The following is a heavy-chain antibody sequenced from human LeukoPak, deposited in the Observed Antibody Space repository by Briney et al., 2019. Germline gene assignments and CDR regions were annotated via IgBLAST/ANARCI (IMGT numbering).Heavy chain of an antibody. V-gene: IGHV1-8*03. D-gene: IGHD4-11*01. CDR1: GYTFTSYD. CDR3: ARGRHLYSLSVRFDP. J-gene: IGHJ5*02. CDR2: MNPNSGNT. Sequence: ASVKVSCKASGYTFTSYDINWVRQATGQGLEWMGWMNPNSGNTGYAQKFQGRVTITRNTSIGTAYMELSSLRSEDTAVYYCARGRHLYSLSVRFDPWGQGTLVTVSS.